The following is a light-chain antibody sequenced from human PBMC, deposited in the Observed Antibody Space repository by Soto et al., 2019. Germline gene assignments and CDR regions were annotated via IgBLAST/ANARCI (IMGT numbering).Light chain of an antibody. CDR3: QHFGGTTFT. V-gene: IGKV3-20*01. Sequence: TQSPGTLSLSPGEGATLSCRASQSVISSCIAWYQQRPGQTPSLLIYGASTRATGIPDRLSGSGSGTHFTLTISRLEPGDFAVYYCQHFGGTTFTFGQGTRLEIK. CDR2: GAS. J-gene: IGKJ5*01. CDR1: QSVISSC.